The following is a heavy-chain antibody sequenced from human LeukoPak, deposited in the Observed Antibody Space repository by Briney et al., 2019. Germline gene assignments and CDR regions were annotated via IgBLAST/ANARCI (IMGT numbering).Heavy chain of an antibody. CDR2: INHSGST. J-gene: IGHJ4*02. Sequence: PSETLSLTCAVYGGSFSAYYWNWIRQPPGKGLEWIGEINHSGSTDYNPSLKSRVTISVDTSKNQFSLKLSSVTAADTAVYYCAPLDADWGQGALVTVSS. D-gene: IGHD3-3*01. V-gene: IGHV4-34*01. CDR1: GGSFSAYY. CDR3: APLDAD.